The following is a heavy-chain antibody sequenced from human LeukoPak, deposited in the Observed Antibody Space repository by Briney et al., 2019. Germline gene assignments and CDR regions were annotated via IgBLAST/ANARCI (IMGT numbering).Heavy chain of an antibody. J-gene: IGHJ6*02. CDR2: ISAYNGNT. CDR3: ARDLTPYYYASYGMDV. V-gene: IGHV1-18*01. Sequence: GSVKVSCKASGYTFTSYGISWVRQAPGQGLEWMGWISAYNGNTNYAQKLQGRVTMTTDTSTSTAYMELRSLRSDDTAVYYCARDLTPYYYASYGMDVWGQGTTVTVSS. CDR1: GYTFTSYG.